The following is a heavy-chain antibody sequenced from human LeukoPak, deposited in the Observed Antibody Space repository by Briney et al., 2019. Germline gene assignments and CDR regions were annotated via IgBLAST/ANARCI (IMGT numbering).Heavy chain of an antibody. CDR1: GYSISSGYY. CDR3: VRVDNGGNYFDY. D-gene: IGHD4-23*01. CDR2: IYHSGST. J-gene: IGHJ4*02. V-gene: IGHV4-38-2*02. Sequence: SETLSLTCNVSGYSISSGYYWGWIRQPPGKGLEWIGSIYHSGSTYYNPSIKSRLTISADTSKNQFSLRLSSVTAADTAVYYCVRVDNGGNYFDYWGQGTLVTASS.